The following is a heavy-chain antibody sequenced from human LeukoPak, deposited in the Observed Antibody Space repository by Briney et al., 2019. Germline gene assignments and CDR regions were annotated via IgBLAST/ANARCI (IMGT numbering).Heavy chain of an antibody. Sequence: GGSLRLSCAASGFTLSKFDMYWVRQAPGKGLECVSVISRSGSGGSTYYADSVKGRFTISRDNSKNTLYLQMNSLRAEDTAVYYCARYSSSLSWGQGTLVTVSS. CDR3: ARYSSSLS. V-gene: IGHV3-23*01. D-gene: IGHD6-13*01. CDR1: GFTLSKFD. J-gene: IGHJ4*02. CDR2: ISRSGSGGST.